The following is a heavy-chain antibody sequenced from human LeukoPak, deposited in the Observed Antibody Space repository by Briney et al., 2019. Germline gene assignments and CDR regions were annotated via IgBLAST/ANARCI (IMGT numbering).Heavy chain of an antibody. CDR2: INSGGSGT. Sequence: GGSLRLSCAASGFNFASNWMHWVRQTPGKGLMWVSRINSGGSGTSYADSVEGRFTISRDNAKNTLYLQMNSLRAEDTAVYYCAKGSIAAAGTPDFDYWGQGTLVTVSS. D-gene: IGHD6-13*01. CDR3: AKGSIAAAGTPDFDY. V-gene: IGHV3-74*01. CDR1: GFNFASNW. J-gene: IGHJ4*02.